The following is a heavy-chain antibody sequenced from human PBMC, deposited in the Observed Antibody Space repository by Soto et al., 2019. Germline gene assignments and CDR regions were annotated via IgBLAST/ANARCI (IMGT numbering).Heavy chain of an antibody. Sequence: QVPLVESGGGVVQPGRSLRLSCAASGFTFSSYAMHWVRQAPGKGLEWVAVISYDGSNKYYADSVKGRFTISRDNSKNMLYLQMNSLRAEDTAVYYCARAPSSSGRAHFDYWGQGTLVTVSS. V-gene: IGHV3-30-3*01. CDR1: GFTFSSYA. CDR3: ARAPSSSGRAHFDY. D-gene: IGHD2-15*01. J-gene: IGHJ4*02. CDR2: ISYDGSNK.